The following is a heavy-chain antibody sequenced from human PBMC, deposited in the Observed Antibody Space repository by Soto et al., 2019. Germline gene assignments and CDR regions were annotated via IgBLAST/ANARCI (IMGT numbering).Heavy chain of an antibody. J-gene: IGHJ4*02. Sequence: PGESLKISCQGSGYRFSNYWIAWVRQMPGEGLEWLGIIYPDDSETRYSPSFQGQVTISADKSTKTTYLQWGSLRASDTAIYFCASSVLVTSRMNYFDLWGQGTLVTV. CDR2: IYPDDSET. CDR1: GYRFSNYW. D-gene: IGHD2-2*01. V-gene: IGHV5-51*01. CDR3: ASSVLVTSRMNYFDL.